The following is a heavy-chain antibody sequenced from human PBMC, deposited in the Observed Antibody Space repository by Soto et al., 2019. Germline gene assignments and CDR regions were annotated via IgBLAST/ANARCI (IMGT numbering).Heavy chain of an antibody. CDR1: GGSISSYY. CDR2: IYTSGST. CDR3: ARERGRQWLALPFDY. D-gene: IGHD6-19*01. V-gene: IGHV4-4*07. J-gene: IGHJ4*02. Sequence: QVQLQESGPGLVKPSETLSLTCTVSGGSISSYYWSWIRQPAGKGLEWIGRIYTSGSTNYNPSLKSRVTMSVDTSKNQFSLKLSSVTAADTAVYYCARERGRQWLALPFDYWSQGTLVTVSS.